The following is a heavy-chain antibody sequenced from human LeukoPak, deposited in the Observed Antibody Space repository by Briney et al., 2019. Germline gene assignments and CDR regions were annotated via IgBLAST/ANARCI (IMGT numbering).Heavy chain of an antibody. J-gene: IGHJ4*02. V-gene: IGHV4-34*01. CDR3: AGSIAARLDY. CDR2: INHSGST. D-gene: IGHD6-6*01. CDR1: GGSFSGYY. Sequence: SETLSLTCAVYGGSFSGYYWSWIRQPPGKGLEWIGEINHSGSTNYNPSLKSRVTISVDTSKNQFSLKLSSVTAADTAVYYCAGSIAARLDYWGQGTLVTVSS.